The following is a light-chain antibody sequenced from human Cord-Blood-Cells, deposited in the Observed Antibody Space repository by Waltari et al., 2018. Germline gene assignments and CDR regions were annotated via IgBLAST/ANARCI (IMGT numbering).Light chain of an antibody. CDR1: QSVSSSY. J-gene: IGKJ4*01. V-gene: IGKV3-20*01. CDR3: QQYGSSPLLT. CDR2: GAS. Sequence: EIVLTQSPGTLSLSPGERATLSCRASQSVSSSYLAWYQQKPGQAPRLLIYGASSRATGIPDRFSGSGSGTDFTRTISRLAPEDFAVYYCQQYGSSPLLTFGGGTKVEIK.